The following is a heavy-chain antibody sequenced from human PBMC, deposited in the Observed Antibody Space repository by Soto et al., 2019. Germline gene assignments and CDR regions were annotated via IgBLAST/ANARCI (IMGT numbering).Heavy chain of an antibody. V-gene: IGHV4-4*02. J-gene: IGHJ6*02. CDR2: IYHSGST. CDR3: ARRPGRNYYYGMDV. Sequence: SETLSLTCAVSGGSISSSNWWSWVRQPPGKGLEWIGEIYHSGSTNYNPSLKSRVTISVDKSKNQFSLKLSSVTAADTAVYYCARRPGRNYYYGMDVWGQGTTVTVSS. CDR1: GGSISSSNW.